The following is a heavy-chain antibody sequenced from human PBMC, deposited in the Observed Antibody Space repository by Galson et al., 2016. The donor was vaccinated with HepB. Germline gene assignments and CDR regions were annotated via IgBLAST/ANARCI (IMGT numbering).Heavy chain of an antibody. J-gene: IGHJ4*02. Sequence: SLRLSCAASGFTFSSYWMTWVRQAPGKGLEWLASINGDGSTKYYVDSVKGRVTISRDTATNSLYLQTNSLRAEDTAVYYCASDYWVYWGQGTLVTVSA. V-gene: IGHV3-7*01. CDR2: INGDGSTK. CDR3: ASDYWVY. CDR1: GFTFSSYW. D-gene: IGHD2-8*02.